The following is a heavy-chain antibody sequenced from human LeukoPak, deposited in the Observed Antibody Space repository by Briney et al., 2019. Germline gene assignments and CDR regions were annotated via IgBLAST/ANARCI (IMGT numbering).Heavy chain of an antibody. J-gene: IGHJ6*03. V-gene: IGHV3-7*01. CDR3: ARVDYVWGSYRFNYMDV. CDR2: IRQDGSEK. CDR1: GFTFSSYW. Sequence: GGSLRLSCAASGFTFSSYWMSWVRQAPGKGLEWVASIRQDGSEKYYVDSAKGRFTISRDNAKNSLYLQMNSLRAEDTAVYYCARVDYVWGSYRFNYMDVWGKGTTVTVSS. D-gene: IGHD3-16*02.